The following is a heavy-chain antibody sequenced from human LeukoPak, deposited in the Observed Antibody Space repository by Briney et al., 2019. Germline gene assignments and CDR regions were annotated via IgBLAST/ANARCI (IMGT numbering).Heavy chain of an antibody. J-gene: IGHJ4*02. V-gene: IGHV4-4*02. CDR2: VYHSGST. CDR3: VRVAYGSGSRLIDC. D-gene: IGHD3-10*01. Sequence: PSETLSLTCDVSGDSISGSNWWNWVRQPPGKGLEWIGGVYHSGSTNYNPSLKSRVTMSVDKSKNQFSLELRSVTAADTAVYYCVRVAYGSGSRLIDCWGQGTLVTISS. CDR1: GDSISGSNW.